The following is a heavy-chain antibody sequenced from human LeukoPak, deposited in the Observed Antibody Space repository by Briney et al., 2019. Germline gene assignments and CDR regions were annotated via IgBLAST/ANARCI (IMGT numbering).Heavy chain of an antibody. CDR1: RGSITTYY. V-gene: IGHV4-59*01. CDR3: ANLVIHTSSGWHLDS. J-gene: IGHJ4*02. CDR2: VYYSGTT. Sequence: SETLSLTCTVYRGSITTYYWSWIRQPPGKGLEWLGYVYYSGTTDYNPSLKSRISMSVDTSRNQFSLNLNSVTAADTAFYYCANLVIHTSSGWHLDSWGQGTLVTVSS. D-gene: IGHD6-19*01.